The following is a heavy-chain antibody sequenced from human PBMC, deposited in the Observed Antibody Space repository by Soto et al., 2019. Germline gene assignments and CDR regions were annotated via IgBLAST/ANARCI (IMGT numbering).Heavy chain of an antibody. CDR1: GFTFDDYA. Sequence: PGGSLRLSCASSGFTFDDYAMHWVRQAPGKGLEWVSGISWNSGSIGYADSVKGRFTISRDNAKNSLYLQMNSLRAEDTALYYCAKDRGYSGYEMPSMIVRAFDIWGQGTMVTVSS. CDR2: ISWNSGSI. J-gene: IGHJ3*02. V-gene: IGHV3-9*01. D-gene: IGHD5-12*01. CDR3: AKDRGYSGYEMPSMIVRAFDI.